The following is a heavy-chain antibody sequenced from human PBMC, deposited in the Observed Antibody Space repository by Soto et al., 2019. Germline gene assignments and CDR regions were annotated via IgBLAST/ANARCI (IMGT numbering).Heavy chain of an antibody. Sequence: PGESLKISCKGSGYTFTNFWIGWVRQMPGKGLEWMGVIFPGDSETRYSPSFQGQVTISADKSIGTAYLQWSSLQASDTAIYYCARLQAFCTAGPCPPYFDYWGQGTLVTVSS. J-gene: IGHJ4*02. CDR3: ARLQAFCTAGPCPPYFDY. V-gene: IGHV5-51*01. CDR2: IFPGDSET. CDR1: GYTFTNFW. D-gene: IGHD2-8*02.